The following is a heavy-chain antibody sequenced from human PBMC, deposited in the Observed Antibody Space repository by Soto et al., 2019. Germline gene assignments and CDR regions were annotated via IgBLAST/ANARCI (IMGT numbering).Heavy chain of an antibody. CDR3: ARTLVVPAAMLSNWFDP. CDR1: GGSISSGGYY. Sequence: QVQLQESGPGLVKPSQTLSLTCTVSGGSISSGGYYWSWIRQHPGKGLEWIGYIYYSGSTYYNPSLKSRVTISVXXSXNXXSLKLSSVTAADTAVYYCARTLVVPAAMLSNWFDPWGQGTLVTVSS. J-gene: IGHJ5*02. V-gene: IGHV4-31*03. D-gene: IGHD2-2*01. CDR2: IYYSGST.